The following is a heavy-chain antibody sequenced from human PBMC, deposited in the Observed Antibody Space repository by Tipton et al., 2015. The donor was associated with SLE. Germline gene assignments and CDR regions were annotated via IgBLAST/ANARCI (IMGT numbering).Heavy chain of an antibody. Sequence: TLSLTCAVYGGSFSGYYWSWIRQPPGKGLEWIGYIYYSGSTNYNPSLKSRVTISVDTSKNQFSLKLSSVTAADTAVYYCARRSAEMYFQHWGQGTLVTVSS. D-gene: IGHD2-15*01. CDR2: IYYSGST. CDR3: ARRSAEMYFQH. V-gene: IGHV4-59*01. J-gene: IGHJ1*01. CDR1: GGSFSGYY.